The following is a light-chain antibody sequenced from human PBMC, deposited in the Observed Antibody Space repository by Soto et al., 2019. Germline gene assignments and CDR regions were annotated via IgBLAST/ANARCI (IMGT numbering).Light chain of an antibody. CDR1: QSVSSN. CDR3: QQYNNWPPWT. V-gene: IGKV3-15*01. CDR2: GAS. J-gene: IGKJ1*01. Sequence: EIFFTQSXATLSXXPXXXXTLXXRSSQSVSSNLAWYQQKPGQAPRLLIYGASTRATGIPARFSGSGSGTEFTLTISSLQSEDFAVYYCQQYNNWPPWTFGQGTKVDIK.